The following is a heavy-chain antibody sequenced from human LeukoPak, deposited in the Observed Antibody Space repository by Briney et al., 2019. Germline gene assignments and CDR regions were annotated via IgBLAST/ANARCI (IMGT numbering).Heavy chain of an antibody. CDR1: GGTFSSYA. CDR3: ASLTFHYYDSSGYSSRDY. J-gene: IGHJ4*02. CDR2: IDPSDSYT. V-gene: IGHV5-10-1*01. Sequence: GASVKVSCKASGGTFSSYAISWVRQMPGKGLEWMGRIDPSDSYTNYSPSFQGHVTISADKSISTAYLQWSSLKASDTAMYYCASLTFHYYDSSGYSSRDYWGQGTLVTVSS. D-gene: IGHD3-22*01.